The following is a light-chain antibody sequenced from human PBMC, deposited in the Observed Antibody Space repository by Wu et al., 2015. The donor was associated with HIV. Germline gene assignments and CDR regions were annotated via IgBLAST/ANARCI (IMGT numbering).Light chain of an antibody. CDR3: QHYDPSSPWT. V-gene: IGKV3-20*01. CDR2: GVS. CDR1: QSISVNY. J-gene: IGKJ1*01. Sequence: EIVLTQSPGTLPLSPGERATLSCRASQSISVNYLAWYQQKPGQAPRLLILGVSNRATGIPARFSGSGSGTDFTLTISRLEPEDFAVYYCQHYDPSSPWTFGQGTRVEIK.